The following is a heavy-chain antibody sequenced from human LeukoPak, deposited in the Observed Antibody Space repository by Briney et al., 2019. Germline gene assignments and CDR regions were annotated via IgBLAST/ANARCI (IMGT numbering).Heavy chain of an antibody. CDR2: ISGSGGST. CDR3: AKARLGFLEWLSRYYMDV. D-gene: IGHD3-3*01. Sequence: GGSLILSCAHSRFALSSYAMRWVPQAPGKGLEWVSAISGSGGSTYYADSVKGRFTISRDNSKNTLYLQMNSLRAEDTAVYYCAKARLGFLEWLSRYYMDVWGKGTTVTVSS. J-gene: IGHJ6*03. V-gene: IGHV3-23*01. CDR1: RFALSSYA.